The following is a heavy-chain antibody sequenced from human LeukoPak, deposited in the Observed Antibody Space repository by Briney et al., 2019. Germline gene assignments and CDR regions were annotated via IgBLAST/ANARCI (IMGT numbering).Heavy chain of an antibody. J-gene: IGHJ5*02. CDR3: ARLGSGRRGFDP. Sequence: GGSLRLSCAASGFTFSSYGMHWVRQAPGKGLEWVAVIWYDGSNKYYADSVEGRFTISRDNSKNTLYLQMNSLRAEDTAVYYCARLGSGRRGFDPWGQGTLVTVSS. CDR2: IWYDGSNK. D-gene: IGHD3-10*01. CDR1: GFTFSSYG. V-gene: IGHV3-33*01.